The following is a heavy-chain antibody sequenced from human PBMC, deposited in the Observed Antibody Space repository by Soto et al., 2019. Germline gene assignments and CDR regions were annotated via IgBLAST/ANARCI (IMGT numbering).Heavy chain of an antibody. D-gene: IGHD2-21*02. J-gene: IGHJ4*02. CDR3: APKHIVVVTAIPG. CDR2: IRASGGTT. V-gene: IGHV3-23*01. CDR1: GFTFSSYA. Sequence: EVQLLESGGGLVQPGGSLRLSCAASGFTFSSYARSWVRQAPGKGREWVSAIRASGGTTYYADSVKGRFAISRDNSKSTLYLQMSSLRADDTAVYYCAPKHIVVVTAIPGWGQGTLVTVSS.